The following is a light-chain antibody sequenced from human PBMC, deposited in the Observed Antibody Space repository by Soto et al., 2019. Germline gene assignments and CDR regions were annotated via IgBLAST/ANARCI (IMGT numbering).Light chain of an antibody. Sequence: QAVPAQPASVSGSPWQSHTIFFTGTSSDIGDFYYVSWYQQHPGKASNLLVFDVSYWPSGASNRFSGSKSGNTASLTISGLQAEDEADYYCCSYTSSNTYVFGSGTKVTVL. CDR2: DVS. CDR1: SSDIGDFYY. CDR3: CSYTSSNTYV. J-gene: IGLJ1*01. V-gene: IGLV2-14*03.